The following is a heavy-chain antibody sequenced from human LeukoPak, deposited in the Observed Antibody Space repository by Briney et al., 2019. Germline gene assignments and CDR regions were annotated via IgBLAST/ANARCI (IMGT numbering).Heavy chain of an antibody. CDR3: ARVGIRDAFDI. CDR1: GFTFSDYY. J-gene: IGHJ3*02. Sequence: KTGGPLRLSCAASGFTFSDYYMSWIRQAPGKGLQWVSYISGSGSTIYYADSVKGRFTISRDNAKNSLYLQMNSLSAEDTAVYYCARVGIRDAFDIWGQGTMVTVSS. CDR2: ISGSGSTI. V-gene: IGHV3-11*04. D-gene: IGHD3-10*01.